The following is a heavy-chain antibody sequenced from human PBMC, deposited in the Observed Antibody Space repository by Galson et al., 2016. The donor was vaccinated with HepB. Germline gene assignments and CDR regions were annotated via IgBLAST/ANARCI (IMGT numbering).Heavy chain of an antibody. CDR3: AREVHGDNDYLDS. V-gene: IGHV4-59*01. J-gene: IGHJ4*02. Sequence: SETLSLTCSVSGGSFNDLFWNWIRQPPGKGLEWIGYVYYSGNTNYNPSLKSRVTISVDTSKNQFSLKLNSVTAADTAVYFCAREVHGDNDYLDSWGQGTLVTVSS. D-gene: IGHD4-17*01. CDR1: GGSFNDLF. CDR2: VYYSGNT.